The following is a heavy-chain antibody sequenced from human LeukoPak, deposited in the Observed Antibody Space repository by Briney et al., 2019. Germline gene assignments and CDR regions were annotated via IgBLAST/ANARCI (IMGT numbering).Heavy chain of an antibody. J-gene: IGHJ6*02. CDR2: IYDTGST. CDR1: GVSISSGGNS. D-gene: IGHD3-10*01. Sequence: TLSLTCAVSGVSISSGGNSWHWIRQPPGKGLEWIGHIYDTGSTYYNPSLKSRVTISVDKSKNQFSLRLRSVTAADTAVYYCANSGSYHYYHYGMDVWGQGTTVTVSS. V-gene: IGHV4-30-2*01. CDR3: ANSGSYHYYHYGMDV.